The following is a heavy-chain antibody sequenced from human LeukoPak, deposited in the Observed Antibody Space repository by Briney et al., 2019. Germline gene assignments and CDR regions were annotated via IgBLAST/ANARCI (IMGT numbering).Heavy chain of an antibody. J-gene: IGHJ3*02. CDR3: ARDLGTAMGEGAFDI. CDR1: GGTFSSYA. D-gene: IGHD5-18*01. Sequence: SVKVSCKASGGTFSSYAISWVRQAPGQGLEGMGGVIPIFGTANYAQKFQGRVTITADKSTSTAYMELSSLRSEDTAVYYCARDLGTAMGEGAFDIWGQGTMVTVSS. V-gene: IGHV1-69*06. CDR2: VIPIFGTA.